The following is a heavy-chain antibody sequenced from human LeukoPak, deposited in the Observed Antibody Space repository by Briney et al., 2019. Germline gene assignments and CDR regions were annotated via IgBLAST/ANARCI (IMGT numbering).Heavy chain of an antibody. J-gene: IGHJ5*02. CDR3: ARDGQTYYYDSSGYYSYNWFDP. CDR2: ISSSSSYI. Sequence: GGSLRLSCAASGFTFSSYSMNWVRQAPGRGLEWVSSISSSSSYIYYADSVKGRFTISRDNAKNSLYLQMNSLRAEDTAVYYCARDGQTYYYDSSGYYSYNWFDPWGQGTLVTVSS. CDR1: GFTFSSYS. D-gene: IGHD3-22*01. V-gene: IGHV3-21*01.